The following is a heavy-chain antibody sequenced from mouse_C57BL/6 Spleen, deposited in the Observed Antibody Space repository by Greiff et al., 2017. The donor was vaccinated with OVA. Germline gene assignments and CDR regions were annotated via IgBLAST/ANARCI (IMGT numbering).Heavy chain of an antibody. CDR1: GFTFSSYA. Sequence: EVNVVESGGGLVKPGGSLKLSCAASGFTFSSYAMSWVRQTPEKRLEWVATISDGGSYTYYPDNVKGRFTISRDNAKNNLYLQMSHLKSEDTAMYYCARDRDSNYFDDWGQGTTLTVSS. J-gene: IGHJ2*01. CDR3: ARDRDSNYFDD. V-gene: IGHV5-4*01. D-gene: IGHD2-5*01. CDR2: ISDGGSYT.